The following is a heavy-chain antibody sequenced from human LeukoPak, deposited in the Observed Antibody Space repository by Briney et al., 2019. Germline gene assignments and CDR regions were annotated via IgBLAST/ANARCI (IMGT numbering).Heavy chain of an antibody. V-gene: IGHV3-15*01. D-gene: IGHD1-26*01. CDR1: GFTFNNAW. Sequence: PGGSLRLSCAASGFTFNNAWMSWVRQAPGKGLEWVGRIKSKTDGGTTDYAVPVKGRFTISRDDSKNTLYLQMNSLKTEDTAVYYCTTVDRVSVGAKGHWGQGTLVTVSS. J-gene: IGHJ4*02. CDR3: TTVDRVSVGAKGH. CDR2: IKSKTDGGTT.